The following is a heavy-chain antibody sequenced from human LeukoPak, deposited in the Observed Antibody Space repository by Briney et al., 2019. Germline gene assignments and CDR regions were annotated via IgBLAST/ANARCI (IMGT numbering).Heavy chain of an antibody. CDR2: IWYDGSNK. J-gene: IGHJ3*02. CDR1: GFTFSSYG. CDR3: VRDRLPGIAHGFAM. V-gene: IGHV3-33*01. D-gene: IGHD6-13*01. Sequence: GGSLRLSCAASGFTFSSYGMHWVRQAPGKGLEWVAVIWYDGSNKYYADSVKGRFTISRDNSKNTLYLQMNSLRAEDTAVYFCVRDRLPGIAHGFAMWGQGTMVTVSS.